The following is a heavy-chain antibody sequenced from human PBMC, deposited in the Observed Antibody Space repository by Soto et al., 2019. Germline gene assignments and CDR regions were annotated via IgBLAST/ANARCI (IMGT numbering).Heavy chain of an antibody. CDR2: FDPEDGET. D-gene: IGHD4-17*01. V-gene: IGHV1-24*01. CDR1: GYTLTELS. J-gene: IGHJ4*03. Sequence: PGPSVKVSCKVSGYTLTELSMHWVRQAPGKGLEWMGGFDPEDGETIYAQKFQGRVTMTEDTSTDTAYMELSSLRSEDTAVYYCATVEGYGEGFLDYWGQGTMVTVSS. CDR3: ATVEGYGEGFLDY.